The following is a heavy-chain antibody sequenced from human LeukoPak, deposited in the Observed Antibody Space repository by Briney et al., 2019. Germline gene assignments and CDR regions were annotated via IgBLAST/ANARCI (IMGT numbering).Heavy chain of an antibody. CDR3: ARDYRRFGELYLDY. CDR1: VFTFSSYW. D-gene: IGHD3-10*01. J-gene: IGHJ4*02. V-gene: IGHV3-7*01. CDR2: IKQDGSEK. Sequence: GGSLRLSCAASVFTFSSYWMSWVRQAPGKGLEWVANIKQDGSEKYYVESVKGRFNISRDNAKNSLYLQMNSLRAEDTAVYYCARDYRRFGELYLDYWGQGTLVTVSS.